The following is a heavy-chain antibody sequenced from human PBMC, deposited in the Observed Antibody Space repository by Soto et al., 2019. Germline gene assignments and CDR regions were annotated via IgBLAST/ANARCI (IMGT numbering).Heavy chain of an antibody. D-gene: IGHD3-10*01. V-gene: IGHV4-59*08. J-gene: IGHJ4*02. CDR3: ARLCFGEPVDY. CDR1: GGSISSYY. Sequence: QVQLQESGPGLVKPSETLSLTCTVSGGSISSYYWSWIRQPRGKGLEWIGYIYCSGSTNYNPSLKIRVTISVDTSKNQFSLKLSSVPAADTAVYYCARLCFGEPVDYWGQGTLVTVSS. CDR2: IYCSGST.